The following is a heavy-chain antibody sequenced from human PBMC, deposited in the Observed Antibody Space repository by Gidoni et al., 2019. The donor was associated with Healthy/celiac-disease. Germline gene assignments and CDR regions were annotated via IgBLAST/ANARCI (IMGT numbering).Heavy chain of an antibody. V-gene: IGHV3-23*01. CDR2: ISGSGGST. CDR3: ANDRASGAYCGGDCYPLFDY. J-gene: IGHJ4*02. D-gene: IGHD2-21*02. CDR1: GFTLSIYA. Sequence: EVQLLESGGGLVQPGGSLRLSCAASGFTLSIYAMSWVRQAPGKGLEWVSAISGSGGSTYYADSVKGRFTISRDNSKNTLYLQMNSLRAEDTAVYYCANDRASGAYCGGDCYPLFDYWGQGTLVTVSS.